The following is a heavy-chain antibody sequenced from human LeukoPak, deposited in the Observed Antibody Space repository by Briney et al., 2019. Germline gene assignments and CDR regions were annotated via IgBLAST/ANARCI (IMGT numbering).Heavy chain of an antibody. CDR3: ARDRGPRTGFMVREAYDY. D-gene: IGHD3-10*01. Sequence: GGSLRLSCAASGFTFSDYWIHWVRQAPGKGLVWVSRINTDGSITNYADSVKGRFSISRDNAKNTLYLQMSSLRAGDTAVYYCARDRGPRTGFMVREAYDYWGQGTLVTVSS. CDR1: GFTFSDYW. J-gene: IGHJ4*02. CDR2: INTDGSIT. V-gene: IGHV3-74*01.